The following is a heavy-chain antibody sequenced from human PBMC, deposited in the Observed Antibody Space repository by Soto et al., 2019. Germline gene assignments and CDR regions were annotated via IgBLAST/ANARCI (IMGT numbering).Heavy chain of an antibody. CDR1: GFTFSSYW. D-gene: IGHD6-13*01. V-gene: IGHV3-74*01. CDR3: ARSESSWYNWFDP. CDR2: INSDGSST. J-gene: IGHJ5*02. Sequence: GGSLRLSCAASGFTFSSYWMHWVRQAPGKGLVWVSRINSDGSSTSYADSVKGRFTISRDNAKNTLYLQMNSLRAEDTAVYYCARSESSWYNWFDPWGQGTLVTVSS.